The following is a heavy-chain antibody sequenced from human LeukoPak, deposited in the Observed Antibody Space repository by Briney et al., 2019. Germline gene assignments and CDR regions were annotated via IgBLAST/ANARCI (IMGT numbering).Heavy chain of an antibody. CDR3: AKDPSSGWLNAEYFQH. V-gene: IGHV3-23*01. J-gene: IGHJ1*01. D-gene: IGHD6-19*01. CDR2: ITGGGEST. CDR1: GFTFEASA. Sequence: GGSLRLSCAASGFTFEASAMSWVRQAPGKGLEWVAVITGGGESTYYADSVKGRFTISRDNSKNTLYLQMNSLRAEDTAVYYCAKDPSSGWLNAEYFQHWGQGTLVTVSS.